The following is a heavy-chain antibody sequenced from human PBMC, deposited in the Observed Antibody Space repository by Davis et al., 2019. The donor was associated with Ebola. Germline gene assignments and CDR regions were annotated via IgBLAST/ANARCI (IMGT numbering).Heavy chain of an antibody. CDR2: INWNGGST. Sequence: GESLRLSCAASGFTFDDYAMTWVRQAPGQVLPLLSGINWNGGSTGYADSVKGRFTISRDNAKNSLYLRLNSLRAEDTALYHCARVNAVTGYSRFDSWGQGTLVTVSS. V-gene: IGHV3-20*01. CDR1: GFTFDDYA. CDR3: ARVNAVTGYSRFDS. J-gene: IGHJ5*01. D-gene: IGHD3-9*01.